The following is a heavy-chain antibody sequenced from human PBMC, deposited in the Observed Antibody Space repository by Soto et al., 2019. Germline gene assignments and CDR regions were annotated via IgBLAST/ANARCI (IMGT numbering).Heavy chain of an antibody. V-gene: IGHV1-8*01. CDR1: RYTSTSYD. CDR3: AREAGDCSSTSCSPFDY. D-gene: IGHD2-2*01. J-gene: IGHJ4*02. Sequence: SVKVSCKASRYTSTSYDINWVRQASGQGLEWMGWMNPNSGNTGYAQKFQGRVTMTRNTSISTAYMELSSLRSDDTAVYYCAREAGDCSSTSCSPFDYWGQGTLVTVSS. CDR2: MNPNSGNT.